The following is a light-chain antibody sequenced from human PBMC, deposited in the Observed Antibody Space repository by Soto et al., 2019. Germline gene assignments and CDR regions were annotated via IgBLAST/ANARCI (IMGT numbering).Light chain of an antibody. V-gene: IGLV2-14*01. CDR3: ISYTSSSTSNV. CDR2: EVS. CDR1: SSDVGGYNY. J-gene: IGLJ1*01. Sequence: QSALTQPASLSGSPGPLIPISCTGTSSDVGGYNYVAWYQQHPGKVPRLMIYEVSNRPSGVSNRFSGSKSGSTASLTISGLQAEDGADYYCISYTSSSTSNVFGTGTKVTVL.